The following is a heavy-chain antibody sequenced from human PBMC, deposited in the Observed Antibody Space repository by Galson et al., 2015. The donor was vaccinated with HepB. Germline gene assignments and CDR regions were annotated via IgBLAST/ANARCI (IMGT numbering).Heavy chain of an antibody. V-gene: IGHV6-1*01. Sequence: CAISGDSVSSNSAAWNWIRQSPSRGLEWLGRTYYRSKWYNDYAVSVKSRITINPDTSKNQFSLQLNSVTPEDTAVYYCARDGVPFVVVPAATQNYYYYYMDVWGKGTTVTVSS. D-gene: IGHD2-2*01. CDR1: GDSVSSNSAA. CDR2: TYYRSKWYN. J-gene: IGHJ6*03. CDR3: ARDGVPFVVVPAATQNYYYYYMDV.